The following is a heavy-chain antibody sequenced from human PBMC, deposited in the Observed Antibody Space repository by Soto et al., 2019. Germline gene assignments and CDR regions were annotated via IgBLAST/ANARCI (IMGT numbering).Heavy chain of an antibody. CDR3: TRDWGVESPYYFDY. V-gene: IGHV3-49*04. Sequence: PGGSLRLSCTASGFTFGEDALSWVRQAPGKGLEWVGFIRSKAYGGTTAYAASVKGRFTISRDDSKSIAYLQMNSLKTEDTAVYYCTRDWGVESPYYFDYWGQGTLVTVSS. J-gene: IGHJ4*02. D-gene: IGHD7-27*01. CDR2: IRSKAYGGTT. CDR1: GFTFGEDA.